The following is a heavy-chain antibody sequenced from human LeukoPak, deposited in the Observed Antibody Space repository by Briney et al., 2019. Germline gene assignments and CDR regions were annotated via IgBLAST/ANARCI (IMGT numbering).Heavy chain of an antibody. Sequence: GGSLRLSCAASGFTFSSYGMHWVRQAPGKGLEWVAFIRYDGSNKYYADSVKGRFTISRDNSKNTLYLQMNSLRAEDTAVYYCAKENYDISADSAFDYWGQGTLVTVSS. J-gene: IGHJ4*02. CDR2: IRYDGSNK. V-gene: IGHV3-30*02. D-gene: IGHD3-9*01. CDR1: GFTFSSYG. CDR3: AKENYDISADSAFDY.